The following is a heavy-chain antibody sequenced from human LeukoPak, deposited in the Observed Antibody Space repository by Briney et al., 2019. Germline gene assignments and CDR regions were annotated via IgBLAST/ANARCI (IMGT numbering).Heavy chain of an antibody. J-gene: IGHJ4*02. CDR3: VREAAVTTYFEY. V-gene: IGHV3-74*03. D-gene: IGHD4-17*01. CDR2: IDSDGTST. Sequence: GGSLRLSCAASGFTFSNYWMHWVRQAPGKGLVWVSRIDSDGTSTMYADSVKGRFTISRDNGKNTLYLQVNSLRVEDTAVYYCVREAAVTTYFEYWGQGTLVTVPS. CDR1: GFTFSNYW.